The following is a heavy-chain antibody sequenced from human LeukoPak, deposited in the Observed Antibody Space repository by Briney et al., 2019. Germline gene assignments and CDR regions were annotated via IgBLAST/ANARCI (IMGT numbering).Heavy chain of an antibody. CDR3: AKDLGSVVTPPSLDY. CDR2: ASGSGGST. D-gene: IGHD4-23*01. V-gene: IGHV3-23*01. CDR1: GFTFSSYA. J-gene: IGHJ4*02. Sequence: GGSLRLSCAASGFTFSSYAMSWVRQAPGKGLEWVSSASGSGGSTYYAGSVKGRFTISRDNSKNTLYLQMNSLRAEDTAVYYCAKDLGSVVTPPSLDYWGQGTLVTVSS.